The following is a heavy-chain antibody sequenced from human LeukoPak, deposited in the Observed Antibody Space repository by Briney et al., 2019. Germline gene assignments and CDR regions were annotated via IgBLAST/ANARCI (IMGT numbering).Heavy chain of an antibody. Sequence: GASVKVSCKXSGGTFSSYAISWVRQAPGQGLERMGGIIPIFGTANYAQKFQGRVTITTDESTSTAYMELSSLRSEDTAVYYCASTMWIQLWPIHDAFDIWGQGTMVTVSS. J-gene: IGHJ3*02. CDR3: ASTMWIQLWPIHDAFDI. CDR2: IIPIFGTA. D-gene: IGHD5-18*01. CDR1: GGTFSSYA. V-gene: IGHV1-69*05.